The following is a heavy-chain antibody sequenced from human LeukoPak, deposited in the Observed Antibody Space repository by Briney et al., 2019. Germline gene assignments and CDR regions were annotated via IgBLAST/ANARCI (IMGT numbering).Heavy chain of an antibody. Sequence: GGSLRLSCAASGFTFSIPAMSWVRQAPGKGLEWVANIKQDGSEKYYVGSVKGRFTISRDNAKNSLFLQMNSLRGEDTAVYYCARDKVGGSMAGSNFDYWGQGTLVTVSS. V-gene: IGHV3-7*01. CDR1: GFTFSIPA. D-gene: IGHD6-19*01. CDR2: IKQDGSEK. CDR3: ARDKVGGSMAGSNFDY. J-gene: IGHJ4*02.